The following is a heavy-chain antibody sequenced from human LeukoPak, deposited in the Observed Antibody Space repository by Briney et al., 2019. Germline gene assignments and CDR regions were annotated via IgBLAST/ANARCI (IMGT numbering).Heavy chain of an antibody. CDR3: AKELKQQLVRRGGSLRD. Sequence: PGGSLRLSCAASGFTFDDYAMHWVRQAPGKGLEWVSLISWDGGSTYYADSVKGRFTISRDNSKNSLYLQMNSLRAEDTAVYYCAKELKQQLVRRGGSLRDWGQGTLVTVSS. CDR2: ISWDGGST. V-gene: IGHV3-43D*03. D-gene: IGHD6-13*01. J-gene: IGHJ4*02. CDR1: GFTFDDYA.